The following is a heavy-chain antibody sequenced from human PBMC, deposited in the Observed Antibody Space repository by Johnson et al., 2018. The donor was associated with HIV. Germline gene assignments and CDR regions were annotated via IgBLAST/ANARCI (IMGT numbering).Heavy chain of an antibody. J-gene: IGHJ3*02. CDR2: INWNGGST. D-gene: IGHD6-19*01. CDR3: ARFRQWLVFPAFDI. V-gene: IGHV3-20*04. CDR1: GFTFSTYA. Sequence: VQLVESGGGVVQPGRSLRLSCAASGFTFSTYAMSWVRQAPGKGLEWVSGINWNGGSTNYADSVKGRFSISRDNAKNSLYLQMNSLRAEDTALYYCARFRQWLVFPAFDIWGQGTMVTVSS.